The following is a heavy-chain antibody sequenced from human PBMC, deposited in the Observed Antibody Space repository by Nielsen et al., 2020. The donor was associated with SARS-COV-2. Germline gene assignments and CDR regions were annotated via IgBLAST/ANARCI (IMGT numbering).Heavy chain of an antibody. Sequence: WVRQAPGQGLEWMGRIIPILGIANYAQKFQGRVTITADKSTSTAYMELSSLRSEDTAVYYCARDLSVDYGDYVPLLAGYYGMDVWGQGTTVTVSS. D-gene: IGHD4-17*01. V-gene: IGHV1-69*04. CDR2: IIPILGIA. J-gene: IGHJ6*02. CDR3: ARDLSVDYGDYVPLLAGYYGMDV.